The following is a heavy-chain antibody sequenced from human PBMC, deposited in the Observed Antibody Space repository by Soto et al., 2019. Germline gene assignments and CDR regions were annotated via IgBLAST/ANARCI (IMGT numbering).Heavy chain of an antibody. CDR1: GFTLNDAW. V-gene: IGHV3-15*01. CDR3: TTGTMHLVMGY. CDR2: IKIKTDGGTI. D-gene: IGHD2-21*01. Sequence: GGSLRLSCAASGFTLNDAWMTWVRQAPGKGLEWVGRIKIKTDGGTIDYAAPVKGRFTISRDNSESKVYLQMNTLKTEDTATYYCTTGTMHLVMGYWGQGTPVTVSS. J-gene: IGHJ1*01.